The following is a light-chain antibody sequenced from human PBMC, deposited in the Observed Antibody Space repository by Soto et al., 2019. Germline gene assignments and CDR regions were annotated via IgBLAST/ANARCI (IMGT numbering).Light chain of an antibody. CDR1: QSISRY. J-gene: IGKJ5*01. CDR3: QQSYGTPIT. Sequence: DIQMTQYPSSPSASVGDRVTITCRASQSISRYLNWYQQKPGKAPNLLIYVASSLQSEVPSRFSGSGSGTDFTLTITSLQPEDFATYYCQQSYGTPITFGQGRLLEVK. CDR2: VAS. V-gene: IGKV1-39*01.